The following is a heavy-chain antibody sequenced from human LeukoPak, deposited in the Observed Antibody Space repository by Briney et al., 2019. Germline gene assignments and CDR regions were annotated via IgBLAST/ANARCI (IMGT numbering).Heavy chain of an antibody. D-gene: IGHD6-19*01. CDR2: ISAYNGNT. Sequence: ASVRVSCKATGYTFTSYGISWVRQAPGQGLEWMGWISAYNGNTNYAQKLQGRVTMTTDTSTSTAYMELRSLRSDDTAVYYCARDRRSSGDSDAFDIWGQGTMVTVSS. CDR1: GYTFTSYG. CDR3: ARDRRSSGDSDAFDI. V-gene: IGHV1-18*04. J-gene: IGHJ3*02.